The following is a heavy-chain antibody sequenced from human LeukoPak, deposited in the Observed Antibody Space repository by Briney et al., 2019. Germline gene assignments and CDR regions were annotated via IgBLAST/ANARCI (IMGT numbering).Heavy chain of an antibody. D-gene: IGHD3-22*01. CDR2: ISSDGSNK. CDR3: AKGYYDRSNLFDY. V-gene: IGHV3-30*18. Sequence: GGSLRLSCAASGFTFIPYDMHWVRQAPGKGLEWVAVISSDGSNKHYADSVKGRFTISRDNSKNTLYLQMNSLRAEETAVYYCAKGYYDRSNLFDYWGQGTLVTVSS. J-gene: IGHJ4*02. CDR1: GFTFIPYD.